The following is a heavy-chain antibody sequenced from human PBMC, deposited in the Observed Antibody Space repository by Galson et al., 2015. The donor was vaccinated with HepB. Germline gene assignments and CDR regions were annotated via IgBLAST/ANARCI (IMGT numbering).Heavy chain of an antibody. CDR3: ARCSGGSCYLDY. J-gene: IGHJ4*02. Sequence: SLRLSCAASGFTFSSYGMHWVRQAPGKGLEWVAVISYDGSNKYYADSVKGRFTISRDNSKNTLYLQMNSLRAEDTAVYYCARCSGGSCYLDYWGQGTLVTVSS. CDR1: GFTFSSYG. D-gene: IGHD2-15*01. CDR2: ISYDGSNK. V-gene: IGHV3-30*03.